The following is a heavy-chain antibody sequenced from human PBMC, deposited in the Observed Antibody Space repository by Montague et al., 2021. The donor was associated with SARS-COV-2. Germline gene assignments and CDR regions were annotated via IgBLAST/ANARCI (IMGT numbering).Heavy chain of an antibody. V-gene: IGHV4-34*01. Sequence: SETLSLTCAVHGGSFSGYYWTWIRQSPRKGLEWIGEINRSGSTNYNPSLKSRVTISVDTSKNQFSLKLSSVTAADTAVYYCACGEITTRGLIYYYGMDVWGQGTTVTVSS. CDR2: INRSGST. J-gene: IGHJ6*02. CDR1: GGSFSGYY. CDR3: ACGEITTRGLIYYYGMDV. D-gene: IGHD4-11*01.